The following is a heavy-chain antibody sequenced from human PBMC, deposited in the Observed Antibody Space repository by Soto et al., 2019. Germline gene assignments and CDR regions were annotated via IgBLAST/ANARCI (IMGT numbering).Heavy chain of an antibody. J-gene: IGHJ4*02. CDR2: ISYDGSNK. Sequence: GESLKISCAASGFTFSSYGMHWVRQAPGKGLEWVAVISYDGSNKYYADSVKGRFTISRDNSKNTLYLQMNSLRAEDTAVYYCAKVLAPEHPYYFDYWGQGTLVTVSS. CDR1: GFTFSSYG. CDR3: AKVLAPEHPYYFDY. V-gene: IGHV3-30*18.